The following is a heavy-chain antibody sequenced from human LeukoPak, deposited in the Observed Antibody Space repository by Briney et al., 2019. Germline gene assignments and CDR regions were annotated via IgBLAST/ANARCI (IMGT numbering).Heavy chain of an antibody. CDR2: IYYSGST. CDR3: ARLKAAAGTRYYYYGMDV. Sequence: PSETLSLTCTVSGVSISSYYWSWIRQPPGKGLEWIGYIYYSGSTNYNPSLKSRVTISVDTTKNQFSLKLSSVTAADTAVYYCARLKAAAGTRYYYYGMDVWGQGTTVTVSS. D-gene: IGHD6-13*01. V-gene: IGHV4-59*08. J-gene: IGHJ6*02. CDR1: GVSISSYY.